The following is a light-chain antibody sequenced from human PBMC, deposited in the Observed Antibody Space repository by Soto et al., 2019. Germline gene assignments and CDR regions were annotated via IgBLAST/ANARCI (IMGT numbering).Light chain of an antibody. CDR1: QSAGNF. V-gene: IGKV3-20*01. J-gene: IGKJ1*01. CDR3: QQYGNSPWT. Sequence: ELVMTQSPATLSVSPGATASLSCRASQSAGNFLAWYQQKPGQAPRLLIYSTSSRATGIPDRFSVSGSGTDLTITISRLEPEDCEVYDCQQYGNSPWTFGQGTKVDI. CDR2: STS.